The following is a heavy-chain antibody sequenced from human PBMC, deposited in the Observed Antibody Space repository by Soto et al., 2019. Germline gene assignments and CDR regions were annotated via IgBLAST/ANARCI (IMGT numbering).Heavy chain of an antibody. CDR2: ISGTGSSI. V-gene: IGHV3-48*02. D-gene: IGHD4-17*01. CDR1: GFSLRGYS. CDR3: ARGAGYGDYGGY. Sequence: EVQLVESGGGLVQPGGSLRLSCAASGFSLRGYSMSWVRQAPGKGLEWVSYISGTGSSIYADSLKGRFTISRDNAKNSVYLQMNSLGDDDTAVYYCARGAGYGDYGGYWGQGTLVTVSS. J-gene: IGHJ4*02.